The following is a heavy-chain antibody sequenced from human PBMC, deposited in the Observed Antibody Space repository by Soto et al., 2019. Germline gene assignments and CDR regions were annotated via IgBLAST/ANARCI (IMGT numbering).Heavy chain of an antibody. CDR3: AKDRPYYYDSSGYPFDY. CDR1: GFTSSTYP. D-gene: IGHD3-22*01. V-gene: IGHV3-23*01. Sequence: PGGSLRLSCTASGFTSSTYPMSWVRQAPGKGLGWVSAISGYGGSTYYADSVKGRFTISRDNSKNTLYLQMNSLRAEDTAVYYCAKDRPYYYDSSGYPFDYWGQGTLVTVSS. CDR2: ISGYGGST. J-gene: IGHJ4*02.